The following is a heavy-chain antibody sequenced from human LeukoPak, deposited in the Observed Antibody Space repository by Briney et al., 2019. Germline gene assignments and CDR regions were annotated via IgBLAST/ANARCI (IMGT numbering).Heavy chain of an antibody. CDR3: ARDSSGYSYGTPYFDY. Sequence: ASVKVSCKASGYTFTGYYMHWVRQAPGQGLEWMGIINPSGGSTSYAQKFQGRVTMTRDTSTSTVYMELSSLRSEDTAVYYCARDSSGYSYGTPYFDYWGQGTLVTVSS. CDR1: GYTFTGYY. J-gene: IGHJ4*02. D-gene: IGHD5-18*01. V-gene: IGHV1-46*01. CDR2: INPSGGST.